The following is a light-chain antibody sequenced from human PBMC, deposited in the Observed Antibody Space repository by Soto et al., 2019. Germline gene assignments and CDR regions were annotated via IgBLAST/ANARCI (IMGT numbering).Light chain of an antibody. V-gene: IGKV1-5*03. CDR1: QSISSW. J-gene: IGKJ1*01. CDR3: QQYNNWWT. CDR2: KAS. Sequence: DIQMTQSPSTLSASVGDRVTITCRASQSISSWLAWYQQKPGKAPKLLIYKASSLESGVPSRFSGSGSGTEFTLTISSLQPDDFATYYCQQYNNWWTFGQGTKVELK.